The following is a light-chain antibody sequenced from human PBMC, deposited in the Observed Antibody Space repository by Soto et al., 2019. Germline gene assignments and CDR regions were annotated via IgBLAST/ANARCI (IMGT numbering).Light chain of an antibody. CDR2: GVS. CDR3: QQYDRSPFT. J-gene: IGKJ3*01. CDR1: QSVSNNY. Sequence: EIVLTQSPGTLSLSPGERATLSCRASQSVSNNYLAWFQQKPGQAPRVLIYGVSSRATGIPDRVSGSGSGTDFTLTISRLEPEEFAVYYCQQYDRSPFTFGPGTKVDIK. V-gene: IGKV3-20*01.